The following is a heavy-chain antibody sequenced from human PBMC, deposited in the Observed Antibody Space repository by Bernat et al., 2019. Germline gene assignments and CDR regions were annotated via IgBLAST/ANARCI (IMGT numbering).Heavy chain of an antibody. Sequence: QLQLQESGPGLVKPSETLSLTCTVSGGSISSSSYYWGWIRQPPGKGLEWIGIFYYSGSTYFNPSLKSRVTISVDTSKNQFSLKLSSVTAADTAVYYCARGFTIFGVVTNYYYGMDVWGQGTTVTVSS. CDR1: GGSISSSSYY. CDR2: FYYSGST. V-gene: IGHV4-39*01. CDR3: ARGFTIFGVVTNYYYGMDV. J-gene: IGHJ6*02. D-gene: IGHD3-3*01.